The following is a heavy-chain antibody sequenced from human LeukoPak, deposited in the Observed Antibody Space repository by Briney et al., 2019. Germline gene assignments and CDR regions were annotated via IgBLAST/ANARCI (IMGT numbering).Heavy chain of an antibody. CDR2: INSDGSST. CDR1: GFTFSSYW. CDR3: ARDRRGKNWFDP. J-gene: IGHJ5*02. V-gene: IGHV3-74*01. Sequence: GGSLRLSCAASGFTFSSYWMHWVRQAPGRGLVWVSRINSDGSSTSYADSVKGRFTISRDNAKNTLYLQMNSLRAEDTAVYYCARDRRGKNWFDPWGQGTLVTVSS. D-gene: IGHD3-16*01.